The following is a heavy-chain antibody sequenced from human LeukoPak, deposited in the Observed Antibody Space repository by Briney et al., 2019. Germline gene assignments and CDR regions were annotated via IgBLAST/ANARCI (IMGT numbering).Heavy chain of an antibody. CDR3: AKDKWFGELATKTSGY. J-gene: IGHJ4*02. Sequence: GGSLRLSCAVSGFTFSSFPFHWVRQAPGKGLEWVAAISGSGGSTYYADSVKGRFTISRDNSKNTLYLQMNSLRAEDTAVYYCAKDKWFGELATKTSGYWGQGTLVTVSS. V-gene: IGHV3-23*01. CDR2: ISGSGGST. D-gene: IGHD3-10*01. CDR1: GFTFSSFP.